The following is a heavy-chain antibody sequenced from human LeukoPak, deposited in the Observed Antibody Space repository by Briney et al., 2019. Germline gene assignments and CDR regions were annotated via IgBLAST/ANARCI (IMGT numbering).Heavy chain of an antibody. CDR2: ISAYNGNT. V-gene: IGHV1-18*04. J-gene: IGHJ1*01. CDR1: GYTFTGYY. Sequence: GASVKVSCKASGYTFTGYYMHWVRQAPGQGLEWMGWISAYNGNTNYAQKLQGRVTMTTDTSTSTAYMELRSLRSDDTAVYYCARGSGTLLAEYFQHWGQGTLVTVSS. CDR3: ARGSGTLLAEYFQH. D-gene: IGHD1-26*01.